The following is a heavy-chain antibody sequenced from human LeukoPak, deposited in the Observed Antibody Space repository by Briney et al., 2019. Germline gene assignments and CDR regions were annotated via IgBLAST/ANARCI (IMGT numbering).Heavy chain of an antibody. V-gene: IGHV4-4*07. CDR1: GGSISSYY. Sequence: SETLSLTCTVSGGSISSYYWSWIRQPAGKGLEWIGRIYTSGSTNYNPSLKSRVTMSVDTSKNQFSLKLSSVTAADTAVYYCARDMEQLAGGYYYYMDVWGKGTTVTVSS. D-gene: IGHD6-6*01. J-gene: IGHJ6*03. CDR2: IYTSGST. CDR3: ARDMEQLAGGYYYYMDV.